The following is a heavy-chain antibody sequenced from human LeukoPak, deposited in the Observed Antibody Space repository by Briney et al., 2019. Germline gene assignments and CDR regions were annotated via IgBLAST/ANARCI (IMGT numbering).Heavy chain of an antibody. CDR3: ARDGGAAGPEDY. Sequence: SETLSLTCTVSGGSISSDSYYWSWIRQPAGKGLEWIGRIYSSGSTDYNSYLQSRVIISLDTSKNQFSLKLTSVTAADTAVYYCARDGGAAGPEDYWGQGTLVTASS. V-gene: IGHV4-61*02. CDR1: GGSISSDSYY. CDR2: IYSSGST. J-gene: IGHJ4*02. D-gene: IGHD3-16*01.